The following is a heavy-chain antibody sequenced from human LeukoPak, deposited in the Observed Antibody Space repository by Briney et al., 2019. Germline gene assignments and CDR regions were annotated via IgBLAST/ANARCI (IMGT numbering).Heavy chain of an antibody. D-gene: IGHD1/OR15-1a*01. CDR1: GYPFSDYD. CDR3: ARGYFVETNTAFDV. CDR2: IKPNSAST. Sequence: ASVKVSCKTSGYPFSDYDVHWVRQALGQGLEWMGCIKPNSASTNYAQRLQGRVTFTRDTSLSIAYMELSSLTSEDAAVNFCARGYFVETNTAFDVWGQGRLVAASS. V-gene: IGHV1-8*03. J-gene: IGHJ3*01.